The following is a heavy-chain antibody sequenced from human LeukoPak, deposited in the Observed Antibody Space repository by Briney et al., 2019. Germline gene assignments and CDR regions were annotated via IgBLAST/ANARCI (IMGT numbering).Heavy chain of an antibody. Sequence: SVKVSCKASGGTFSSYAISWVRQAPGQGLEWMGGIIPIFGTANYAQKFQGRVTITADKSTSTAYMELSSLRSEDTAVYYCAAHVNYGDYLFDYWGQGTLVTVSS. CDR2: IIPIFGTA. V-gene: IGHV1-69*06. D-gene: IGHD4-17*01. CDR1: GGTFSSYA. CDR3: AAHVNYGDYLFDY. J-gene: IGHJ4*02.